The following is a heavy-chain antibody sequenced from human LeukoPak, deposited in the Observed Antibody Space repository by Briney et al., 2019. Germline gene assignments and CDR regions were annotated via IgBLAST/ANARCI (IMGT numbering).Heavy chain of an antibody. CDR1: GFTFSTYG. D-gene: IGHD1-1*01. CDR2: AWYDGSKG. V-gene: IGHV3-33*01. Sequence: PGRSLRLSCAASGFTFSTYGMHWVRQAPGKGLEWVAAAWYDGSKGYYADSVKGRFTISRDNSKDTLDLQMNSLRAEDTAVYYRARVREQLEWYFYYWGQGTLVTASS. J-gene: IGHJ4*02. CDR3: ARVREQLEWYFYY.